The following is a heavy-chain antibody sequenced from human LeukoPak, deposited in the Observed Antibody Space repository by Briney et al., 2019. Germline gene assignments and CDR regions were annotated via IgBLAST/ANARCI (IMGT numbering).Heavy chain of an antibody. D-gene: IGHD3-9*01. CDR2: IIPIFGTA. CDR3: AMGDILTGYSPVKYYYYYMDV. CDR1: GGTFSSYA. J-gene: IGHJ6*03. Sequence: ASVKVSCKASGGTFSSYAINWVRQAPGQGLEWMGGIIPIFGTANYAQKFQGRVTITTDESTSTAYMELSSLRSEDTAVYYCAMGDILTGYSPVKYYYYYMDVWGKGTTVTVSS. V-gene: IGHV1-69*05.